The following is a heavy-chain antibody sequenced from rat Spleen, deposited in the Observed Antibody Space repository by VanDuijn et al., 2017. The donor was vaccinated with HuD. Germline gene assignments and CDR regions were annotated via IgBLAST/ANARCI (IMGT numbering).Heavy chain of an antibody. V-gene: IGHV5-19*01. Sequence: EVQLVESGGGLVQPGRSLKLSCAASGFFFNKYAMHWIRQAPTKGLEWVASISPSGVSSYYRDSVKGRFTISRDNAKSTLYLQMDSLRSEDTATYYCARHYYYSGDLFDYWGQGVMVTVSS. J-gene: IGHJ2*01. D-gene: IGHD1-1*01. CDR1: GFFFNKYA. CDR2: ISPSGVSS. CDR3: ARHYYYSGDLFDY.